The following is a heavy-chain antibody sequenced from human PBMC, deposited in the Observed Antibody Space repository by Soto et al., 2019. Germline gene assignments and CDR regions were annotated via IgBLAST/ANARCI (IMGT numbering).Heavy chain of an antibody. CDR2: TYYRSKWYN. Sequence: PSQTLSLTCAISGDSVSSNNAAWNWIRQSPSRGLEWLGRTYYRSKWYNDYAVSVKSRITINPGTSKNQFSLQLNSVTPEDTAVYYCARLLFVWISGYYNYYIYVWRKGNTLTSSS. CDR1: GDSVSSNNAA. V-gene: IGHV6-1*01. CDR3: ARLLFVWISGYYNYYIYV. D-gene: IGHD3-10*01. J-gene: IGHJ6*03.